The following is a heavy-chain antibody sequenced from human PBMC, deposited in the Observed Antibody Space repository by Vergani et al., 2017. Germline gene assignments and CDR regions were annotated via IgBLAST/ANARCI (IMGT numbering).Heavy chain of an antibody. CDR3: ARERWELGGPFDVGYYYYGMDV. V-gene: IGHV3-66*01. CDR2: IYSGGST. CDR1: GFTVSSNY. D-gene: IGHD1-26*01. J-gene: IGHJ6*02. Sequence: EVQLVESGGGLVQPGGSLRLSCAASGFTVSSNYMSWVRQAPGKGLEWVSVIYSGGSTYYADSVKGRFTISRDNSKNTLYLQMNSLRAEDTAVYYCARERWELGGPFDVGYYYYGMDVWGQGTTVTVSS.